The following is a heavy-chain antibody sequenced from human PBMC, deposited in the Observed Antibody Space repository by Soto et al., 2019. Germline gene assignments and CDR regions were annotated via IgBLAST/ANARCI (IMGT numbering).Heavy chain of an antibody. CDR3: ATRGAAYYYGMNV. J-gene: IGHJ6*02. CDR1: GFNVSGVF. V-gene: IGHV3-53*01. CDR2: IYSGERA. Sequence: PGGSLRLSCEATGFNVSGVFMTWVRQAPGKGLEWVSVIYSGERAYYSDSVKGRFTISRDSSKNTLLLQLNRLRVEDTAVYYCATRGAAYYYGMNVWGQGTTVTVSS. D-gene: IGHD1-26*01.